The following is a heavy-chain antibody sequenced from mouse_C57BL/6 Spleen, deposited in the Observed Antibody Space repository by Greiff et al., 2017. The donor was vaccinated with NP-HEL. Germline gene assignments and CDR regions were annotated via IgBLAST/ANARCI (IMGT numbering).Heavy chain of an antibody. Sequence: EVQLQQSGPELVKPGASVKISCKASGYTFTDYYMNWVKQSHGKSLEWIGDINPNNGGTSYNQKFKGKATLTVDKSSSTAYMELRSLTSEDSAVYYCARGSGYDVGGFDYWGQGTTLTVSS. J-gene: IGHJ2*01. D-gene: IGHD2-2*01. CDR1: GYTFTDYY. V-gene: IGHV1-26*01. CDR2: INPNNGGT. CDR3: ARGSGYDVGGFDY.